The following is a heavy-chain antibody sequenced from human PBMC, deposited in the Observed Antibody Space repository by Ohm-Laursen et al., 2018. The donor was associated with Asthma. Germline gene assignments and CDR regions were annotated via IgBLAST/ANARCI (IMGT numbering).Heavy chain of an antibody. D-gene: IGHD3-3*01. Sequence: GTLSLTWTVSGGSVSSGSYYWSWIRQPPGKGLEWIGYIFYSGSTNYNPSLKSRVTISVDTSENQFSLKLSSVTAADTAVYYCARQGYDFWSGYYLGMDVWGQGTTVTVSS. CDR2: IFYSGST. CDR3: ARQGYDFWSGYYLGMDV. CDR1: GGSVSSGSYY. J-gene: IGHJ6*02. V-gene: IGHV4-61*01.